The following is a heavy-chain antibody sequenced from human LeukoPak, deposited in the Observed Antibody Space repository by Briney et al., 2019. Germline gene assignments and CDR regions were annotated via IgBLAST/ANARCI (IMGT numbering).Heavy chain of an antibody. D-gene: IGHD3-22*01. Sequence: PSETLSLTCTVSGGSISSYYWSWIRQPPGKGLEWIGYIYYSGSTNYNPSLKSRVTISVDTSKNQFSLKLSSVTAADTAVYYCARDRRYYYDSSGYYNWFDPWGQGTLVTVSS. V-gene: IGHV4-59*01. CDR1: GGSISSYY. CDR3: ARDRRYYYDSSGYYNWFDP. J-gene: IGHJ5*02. CDR2: IYYSGST.